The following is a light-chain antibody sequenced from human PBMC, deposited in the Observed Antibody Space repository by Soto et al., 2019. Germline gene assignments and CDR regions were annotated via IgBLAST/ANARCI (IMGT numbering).Light chain of an antibody. Sequence: EIVLTQSPGTLSLAPGESATLSCRASQTIENNFLAWYQQKPGQAPRLLIDDASRRATGIPDRFSGSGSGTDFTLTISRLQAEDFAVYYCQQCATAPLTFGGGTRVEI. CDR3: QQCATAPLT. CDR1: QTIENNF. J-gene: IGKJ4*01. CDR2: DAS. V-gene: IGKV3-20*01.